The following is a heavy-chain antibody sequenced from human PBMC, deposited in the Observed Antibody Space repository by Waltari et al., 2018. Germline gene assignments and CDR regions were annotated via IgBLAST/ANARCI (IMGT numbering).Heavy chain of an antibody. J-gene: IGHJ4*02. Sequence: QVQLQESGPGLVKPSETLSLTCTVSGGSISSHYWSWIRQPPGKGLEWIGYIYYSGSTNHNPSLKSRVTISVDTPKNQFSLKLSAVTAADTAVYYCARGRGVVAAPFDYWGQGTLVTVSS. V-gene: IGHV4-59*11. D-gene: IGHD2-15*01. CDR1: GGSISSHY. CDR3: ARGRGVVAAPFDY. CDR2: IYYSGST.